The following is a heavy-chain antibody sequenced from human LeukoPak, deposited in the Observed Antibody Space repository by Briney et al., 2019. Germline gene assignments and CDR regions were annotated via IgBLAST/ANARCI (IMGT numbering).Heavy chain of an antibody. CDR1: GFNFTDYA. CDR2: INWRSDTV. CDR3: TIELNYRHRHKAAYFDL. Sequence: GGSLRLSCATSGFNFTDYAMHWARQAPGKGLEWVSGINWRSDTVAYADSVKGRFVISRDNAKNSLYLQMNSLRPEDTAYYYCTIELNYRHRHKAAYFDLWGQGTLVTVSS. J-gene: IGHJ4*02. D-gene: IGHD4-11*01. V-gene: IGHV3-9*01.